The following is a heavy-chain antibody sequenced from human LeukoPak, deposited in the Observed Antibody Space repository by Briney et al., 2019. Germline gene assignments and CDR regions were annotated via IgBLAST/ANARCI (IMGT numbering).Heavy chain of an antibody. CDR1: GFTFSRYW. CDR3: ARVDCSSTSCYIWFDP. J-gene: IGHJ5*02. V-gene: IGHV3-74*01. D-gene: IGHD2-2*02. Sequence: PGGSLRLSCAASGFTFSRYWMHWVRQAPGKGLVWVSRVNRDGSSTNYADSVKGRFTISRDNAKNTVYLQMNSLRAEDTAVYYCARVDCSSTSCYIWFDPWGQGTLVTVSS. CDR2: VNRDGSST.